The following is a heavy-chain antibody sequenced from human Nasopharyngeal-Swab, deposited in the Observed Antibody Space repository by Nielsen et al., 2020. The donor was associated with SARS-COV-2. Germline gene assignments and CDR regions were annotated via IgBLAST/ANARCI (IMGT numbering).Heavy chain of an antibody. CDR3: GTVFEI. V-gene: IGHV3-74*01. J-gene: IGHJ3*02. CDR1: GFSLNINW. D-gene: IGHD4-17*01. CDR2: IANDGSGT. Sequence: GESLKISFVASGFSLNINWMHWVRQVPGKGLMWVARIANDGSGTSYADSVRGRFTISRDDTKNTGYLQMNSLIAEDTAVYYCGTVFEIWGRGTMVTVSS.